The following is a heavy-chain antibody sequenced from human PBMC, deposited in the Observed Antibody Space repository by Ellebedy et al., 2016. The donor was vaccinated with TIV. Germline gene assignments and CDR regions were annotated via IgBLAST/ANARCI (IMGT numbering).Heavy chain of an antibody. V-gene: IGHV4-34*01. CDR2: ISHSGST. CDR1: GGSFSGYY. CDR3: ARGRSISMVRGGWFDP. Sequence: MPSETLSLTCAVYGGSFSGYYWTWIRQPQGKGLESTGEISHSGSTNYNPSLKSRVTISVDTSKNQFSLKLSSVTAADTAVYYCARGRSISMVRGGWFDPWGQGTLVTVSS. J-gene: IGHJ5*02. D-gene: IGHD3-10*01.